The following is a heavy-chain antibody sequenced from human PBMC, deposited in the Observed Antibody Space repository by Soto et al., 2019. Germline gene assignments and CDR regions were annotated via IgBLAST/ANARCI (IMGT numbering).Heavy chain of an antibody. CDR1: GFTFGSYA. D-gene: IGHD4-17*01. V-gene: IGHV3-23*01. CDR3: ARGPSYSDSYFDY. J-gene: IGHJ4*02. CDR2: ISGSGGST. Sequence: GGSLRLSCAASGFTFGSYAMSWVRQAPGKGLEWVSAISGSGGSTYYADSVEGRFTISRDNSKNTVYLQMNSPRLEDTAVYYCARGPSYSDSYFDYWGQGTLVTVSS.